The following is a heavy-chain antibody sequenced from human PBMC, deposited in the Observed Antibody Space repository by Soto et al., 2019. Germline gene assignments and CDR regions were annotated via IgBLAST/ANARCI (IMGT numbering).Heavy chain of an antibody. V-gene: IGHV4-30-4*01. Sequence: QVQLQESGPGLVKPSQTLSLTCTVSGGSISSGDYYWSWNRQPPGKGLEWIGYIYYSGSTYYNPSLKSRVTISVDTSKNQFSLKLSSVAAADTAVYYCARGEAYCTNGVCLDYYYYYGMDVWGQGTTVTVSS. CDR3: ARGEAYCTNGVCLDYYYYYGMDV. J-gene: IGHJ6*02. D-gene: IGHD2-8*01. CDR1: GGSISSGDYY. CDR2: IYYSGST.